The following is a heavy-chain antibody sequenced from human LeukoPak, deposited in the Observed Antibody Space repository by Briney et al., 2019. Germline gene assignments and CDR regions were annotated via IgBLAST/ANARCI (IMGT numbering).Heavy chain of an antibody. J-gene: IGHJ5*02. CDR2: INHGGST. CDR1: GESFIDYS. Sequence: SETLSLTCAVYGESFIDYSWTWIRQPPGKGLEWIGEINHGGSTNYNPSLTSRVTILIDTSKNQFSLKLSSVTAADTAVYYCARGRSHYYDSSGYLNWFDPWGQGTLVTVSS. D-gene: IGHD3-22*01. CDR3: ARGRSHYYDSSGYLNWFDP. V-gene: IGHV4-34*01.